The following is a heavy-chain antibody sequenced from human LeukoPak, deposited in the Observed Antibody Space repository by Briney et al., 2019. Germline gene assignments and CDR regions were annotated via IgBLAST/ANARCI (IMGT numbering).Heavy chain of an antibody. CDR2: ISSSGSTI. Sequence: PGGSLRLSCAASGFTFSSYEMNWVRQAPGKGLEWVSYISSSGSTIYYADSVKGRFTISRDNAKNSLYLQMYSLRSEDTAVYYCAASVGDAFDIWGQGTMITVSS. CDR1: GFTFSSYE. V-gene: IGHV3-48*03. CDR3: AASVGDAFDI. J-gene: IGHJ3*02.